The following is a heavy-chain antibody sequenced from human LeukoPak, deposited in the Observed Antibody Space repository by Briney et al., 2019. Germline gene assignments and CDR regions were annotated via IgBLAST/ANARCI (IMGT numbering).Heavy chain of an antibody. D-gene: IGHD4-17*01. J-gene: IGHJ4*02. CDR3: APLYGDSSY. V-gene: IGHV4-59*12. CDR2: VSYTGST. CDR1: GGSISSYY. Sequence: SETLSLTCTVSGGSISSYYWSWIRQPPGKGLEWIGYVSYTGSTNYNPSLKSRVTISVDTSKNQFSLKLSSVTAADTAVYYCAPLYGDSSYWGQGTLVTVSS.